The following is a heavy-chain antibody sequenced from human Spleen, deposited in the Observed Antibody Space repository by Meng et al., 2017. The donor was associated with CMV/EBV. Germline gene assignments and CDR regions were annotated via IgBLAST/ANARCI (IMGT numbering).Heavy chain of an antibody. D-gene: IGHD5-12*01. CDR1: GFTFSSYA. CDR3: ARAEYSGYYLYSFDY. V-gene: IGHV3-30-3*01. CDR2: ISYDGSNK. J-gene: IGHJ4*02. Sequence: QVQLVESGGGVVQPGRSLRLSCAASGFTFSSYAMHWVRQAPGKGLEWVAVISYDGSNKYYADSVKGRFTISRDNSKNTLYLQMNSLRAEDTAVYYCARAEYSGYYLYSFDYWGQGTLVNVSS.